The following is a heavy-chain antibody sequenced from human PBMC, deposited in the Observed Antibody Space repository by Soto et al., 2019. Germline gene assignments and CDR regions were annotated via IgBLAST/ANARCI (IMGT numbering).Heavy chain of an antibody. Sequence: QVQLVQSGAEVKKPGSSVKVSCKASGGTFSSYTISWVRQAPGQGLEWMGRIIPILGIANYAQKFQGRVTITADKSTSTAYMELSSLRSEDTAVYYCARTVPSGWFGESQDPAYMDVWGKGTTVTVSS. CDR2: IIPILGIA. CDR3: ARTVPSGWFGESQDPAYMDV. D-gene: IGHD3-10*01. CDR1: GGTFSSYT. J-gene: IGHJ6*03. V-gene: IGHV1-69*02.